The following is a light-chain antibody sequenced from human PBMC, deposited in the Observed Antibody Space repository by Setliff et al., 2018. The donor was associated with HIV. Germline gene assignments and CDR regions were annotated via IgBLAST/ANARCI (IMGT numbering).Light chain of an antibody. V-gene: IGLV1-47*01. Sequence: SVLTQPPSASGTPGQRVTISCSGSSSNIGSNHVYWYQQLPGTAPKLLIYRNNQRPSGVPDRFSGSKSGTSASLAISGLRSEDEADYYCAAWDDSLSVLFGTGTKVTVL. J-gene: IGLJ1*01. CDR3: AAWDDSLSVL. CDR2: RNN. CDR1: SSNIGSNH.